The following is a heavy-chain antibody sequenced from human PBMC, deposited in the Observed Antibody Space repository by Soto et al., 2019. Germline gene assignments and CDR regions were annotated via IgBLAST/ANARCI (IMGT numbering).Heavy chain of an antibody. CDR2: ISLRHHST. Sequence: ASVKVSCKTSGYTFVDYFIQWVRQAPGQGLEWMGIISLRHHSTSYAQKFQDRLSVTRDPSSTTIYMELSSLRSEDTAVYYCARELYFCGAEYPYYMDYWGQGTPVT. CDR3: ARELYFCGAEYPYYMDY. V-gene: IGHV1-46*01. J-gene: IGHJ4*02. CDR1: GYTFVDYF. D-gene: IGHD2-21*01.